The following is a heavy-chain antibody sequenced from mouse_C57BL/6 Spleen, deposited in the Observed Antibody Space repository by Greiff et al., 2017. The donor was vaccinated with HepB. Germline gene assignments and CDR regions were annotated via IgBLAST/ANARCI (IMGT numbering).Heavy chain of an antibody. Sequence: EVNLVESGGGLVKPGGSLKLSCAASGFTFSDYGMHWVRQAPEKGLEWVAYISSGSSTIYYADTVKGRFTISRDNAKNTLFLQMTSLRSEDTAMYYCARDYYGSSPRWYFDVWGTGTTVTVSS. J-gene: IGHJ1*03. V-gene: IGHV5-17*01. CDR2: ISSGSSTI. CDR3: ARDYYGSSPRWYFDV. D-gene: IGHD1-1*01. CDR1: GFTFSDYG.